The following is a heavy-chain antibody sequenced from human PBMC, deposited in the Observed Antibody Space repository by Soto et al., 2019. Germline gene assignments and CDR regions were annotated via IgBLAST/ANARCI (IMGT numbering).Heavy chain of an antibody. J-gene: IGHJ3*02. CDR1: GGSISSYY. V-gene: IGHV4-59*01. D-gene: IGHD6-19*01. Sequence: QVQLQESGPGLVKPSETLSLTCTVSGGSISSYYWSWIRQPPGKGLEWIGYIYYSGSTNYNPSLKSRVTISVDTSKTQFSLKLSSVTAADTAVYYCARPYGSGWYGAFDIWGQVTMVTVSS. CDR2: IYYSGST. CDR3: ARPYGSGWYGAFDI.